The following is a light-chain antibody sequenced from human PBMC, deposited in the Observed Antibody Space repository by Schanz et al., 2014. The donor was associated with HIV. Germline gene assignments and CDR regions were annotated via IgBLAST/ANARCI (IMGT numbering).Light chain of an antibody. CDR1: LSISSRF. CDR3: QQDYNLPRT. Sequence: IVLTQSPVTLSMSPGERVTLSCRASLSISSRFLSWYQQKPGQAPRLLIYGASIRATGTPARFSGSGSGTDFTLSISNLQPEDFALYYCQQDYNLPRTFGQGTKVEIK. J-gene: IGKJ1*01. CDR2: GAS. V-gene: IGKV3D-7*01.